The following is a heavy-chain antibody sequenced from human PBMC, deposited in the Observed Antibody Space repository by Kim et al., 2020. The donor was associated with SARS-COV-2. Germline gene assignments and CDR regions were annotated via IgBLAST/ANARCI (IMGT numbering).Heavy chain of an antibody. Sequence: YYTPSRKSRVTISVDTSKNQFSLKLGSVTAADTAVYYCAGESLGQWLNDYWGQGTLVTVSS. D-gene: IGHD3-22*01. CDR3: AGESLGQWLNDY. J-gene: IGHJ4*02. V-gene: IGHV4-31*02.